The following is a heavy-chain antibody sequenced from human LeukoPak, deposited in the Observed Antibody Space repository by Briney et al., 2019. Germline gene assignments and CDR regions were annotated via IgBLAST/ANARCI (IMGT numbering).Heavy chain of an antibody. Sequence: GSLLLSCAASGFTVSSNYMSWVRPAPGKGLEWVATIKEDGSENFYVDSVKGRFTISRDNAKNSLYLQMNSLRAEDTAVYYCASIALGDTWGQGTLVTVSS. CDR1: GFTVSSNY. CDR2: IKEDGSEN. J-gene: IGHJ5*02. D-gene: IGHD7-27*01. CDR3: ASIALGDT. V-gene: IGHV3-7*01.